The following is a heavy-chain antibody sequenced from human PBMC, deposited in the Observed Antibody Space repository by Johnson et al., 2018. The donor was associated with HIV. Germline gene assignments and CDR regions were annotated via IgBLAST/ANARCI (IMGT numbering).Heavy chain of an antibody. CDR1: GFTFSAYY. V-gene: IGHV3-11*01. D-gene: IGHD6-6*01. Sequence: VQLVESGGGLVKPGGSLRLSCAASGFTFSAYYMSWIRQAPGKGLECLAYISSSGSSVYYTDSVKGRFTISRDNAKNSLYLQMNSLRAEDTALYYCAKVLATTEYSSSSWSDAFDIWGQGTMVTVSS. CDR2: ISSSGSSV. CDR3: AKVLATTEYSSSSWSDAFDI. J-gene: IGHJ3*02.